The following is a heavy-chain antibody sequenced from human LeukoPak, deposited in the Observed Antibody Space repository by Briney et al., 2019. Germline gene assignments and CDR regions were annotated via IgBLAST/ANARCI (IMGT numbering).Heavy chain of an antibody. CDR2: ISWNSGSI. V-gene: IGHV3-9*03. Sequence: GRSLRLSCAASGFTFDDYAMHWVRQAPGKGLEWVSGISWNSGSIGYADSVKGRFTISRDNAKNSLYLQMNSLRSEDMAFYYCAKSSADGYNLFDYWGQGTLVTVSS. CDR1: GFTFDDYA. CDR3: AKSSADGYNLFDY. J-gene: IGHJ4*02. D-gene: IGHD5-24*01.